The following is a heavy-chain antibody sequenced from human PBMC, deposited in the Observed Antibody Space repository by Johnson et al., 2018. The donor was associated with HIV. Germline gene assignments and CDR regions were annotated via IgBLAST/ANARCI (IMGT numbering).Heavy chain of an antibody. J-gene: IGHJ3*02. Sequence: QVQLVESGGGVVQPGRSLRLSCVASGFTFRNYGMQWVRQAPGKGLEWVAVISYDGDNEYYADSVKGRFSISRDKSKNTLYLQMNSLRVEDTAVYYCAKGQVARGAFDIWGQGTMVTVSS. V-gene: IGHV3-30*18. CDR2: ISYDGDNE. D-gene: IGHD2-15*01. CDR3: AKGQVARGAFDI. CDR1: GFTFRNYG.